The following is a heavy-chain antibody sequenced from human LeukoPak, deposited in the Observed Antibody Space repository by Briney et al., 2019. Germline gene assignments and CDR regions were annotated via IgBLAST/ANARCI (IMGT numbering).Heavy chain of an antibody. CDR3: ARAGEWELNDAFDI. CDR2: IYHSGST. CDR1: GYSISSGYY. J-gene: IGHJ3*02. D-gene: IGHD1-26*01. V-gene: IGHV4-38-2*02. Sequence: SETVSLPCTVSGYSISSGYYWGWIRQPPGKGLEWIGSIYHSGSTYYNPSLKSRVTISVDTSKNQFSLKLSSVTAADTAVYYCARAGEWELNDAFDIWGQGTMVTVSS.